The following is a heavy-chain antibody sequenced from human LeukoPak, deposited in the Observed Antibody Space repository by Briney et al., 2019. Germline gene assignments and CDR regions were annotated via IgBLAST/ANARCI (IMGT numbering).Heavy chain of an antibody. V-gene: IGHV1-2*02. J-gene: IGHJ5*02. CDR2: INPNSGGI. Sequence: ASVRVSCKASGYTLTGYYMHWVRQAPGQRGEWMGWINPNSGGINYAQKFQGRVTMTRDTSISTAYMELGRLRSDDTAVYYCAIVMITFGGVIDPWGQGTLVTVSS. CDR1: GYTLTGYY. D-gene: IGHD3-16*01. CDR3: AIVMITFGGVIDP.